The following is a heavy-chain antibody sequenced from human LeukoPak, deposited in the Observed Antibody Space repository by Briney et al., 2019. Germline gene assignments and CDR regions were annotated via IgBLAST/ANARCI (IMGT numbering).Heavy chain of an antibody. Sequence: SETLSLTCSVSGDSISSSSYYWGWIRQTPGKGLEWIGSISYSGSTHYNPSLKSRVTISVDTSKNQFSLKLSSVTAADTAVYYCARYEDIVVVTASTRDEHWGQGTLVTVSS. CDR1: GDSISSSSYY. D-gene: IGHD2-15*01. J-gene: IGHJ1*01. CDR3: ARYEDIVVVTASTRDEH. V-gene: IGHV4-39*01. CDR2: ISYSGST.